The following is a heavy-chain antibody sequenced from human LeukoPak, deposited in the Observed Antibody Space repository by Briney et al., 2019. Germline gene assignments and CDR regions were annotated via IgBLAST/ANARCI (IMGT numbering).Heavy chain of an antibody. V-gene: IGHV3-23*01. D-gene: IGHD3-10*01. J-gene: IGHJ4*02. CDR1: GFTFSSYA. CDR2: ISGSGGST. CDR3: ARGGSPLIHYFDY. Sequence: GGSLRLSCAASGFTFSSYAMSWVRQAPGKGLEWVSAISGSGGSTYYADSVKGRFTISRDNSKSTLYLQMNSLRAEDTAVYYCARGGSPLIHYFDYWGQGTLVTVSS.